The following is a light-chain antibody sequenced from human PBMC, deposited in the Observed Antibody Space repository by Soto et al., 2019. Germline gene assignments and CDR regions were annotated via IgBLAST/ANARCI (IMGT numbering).Light chain of an antibody. CDR1: QSISTH. Sequence: EIVMTQSPATLSVSPGEGATLSCRASQSISTHLAWYQQKPGQAPRLLIYGASIRATGVPAKFSGSGSGTEFTLTITSLQSEDFAVYYCQQYDTWPPHTFGRGTKVEI. V-gene: IGKV3-15*01. J-gene: IGKJ2*01. CDR3: QQYDTWPPHT. CDR2: GAS.